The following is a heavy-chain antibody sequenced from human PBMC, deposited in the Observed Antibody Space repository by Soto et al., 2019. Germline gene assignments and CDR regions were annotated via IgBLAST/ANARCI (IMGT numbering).Heavy chain of an antibody. CDR1: GSSITTPYW. CDR2: IHHTGAT. V-gene: IGHV4-4*02. Sequence: QVHLQDSGPGLVKPSGTLSLTCDVSGSSITTPYWCTWVRQSPGKRLEWIGRIHHTGATESSPSHHGRVTLSIHKSKNHFSLTSTSVTVADTATYFCSKHAPVRTLASWGPGILVTVSS. J-gene: IGHJ4*02. CDR3: SKHAPVRTLAS. D-gene: IGHD1-7*01.